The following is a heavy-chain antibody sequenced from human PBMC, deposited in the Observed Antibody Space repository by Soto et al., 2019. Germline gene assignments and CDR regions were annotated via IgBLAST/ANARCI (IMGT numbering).Heavy chain of an antibody. Sequence: SVKASFKESGFTFMNYFLHWVRQAPGQRLEWIGIVDPSRGSADYAQKFQGRVTMTTDVSTRTVFMDLSSLTSEDTAVYYCARPLIGNTVDLWGQGTTVTVSS. CDR1: GFTFMNYF. CDR3: ARPLIGNTVDL. J-gene: IGHJ3*01. V-gene: IGHV1-46*01. D-gene: IGHD1-7*01. CDR2: VDPSRGSA.